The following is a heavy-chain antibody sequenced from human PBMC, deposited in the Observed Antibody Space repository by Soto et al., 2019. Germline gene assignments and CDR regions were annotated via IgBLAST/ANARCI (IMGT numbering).Heavy chain of an antibody. D-gene: IGHD3-3*01. V-gene: IGHV4-34*01. CDR3: ARGKGITIFGVVITPRYYGMDV. J-gene: IGHJ6*02. CDR2: INHSGST. Sequence: SETLSLTCAVYGGSFSGYYWSWIRQPPGKGLEWIGEINHSGSTNYNPSLKSRVTISVDTSKNQFSLKLSSVTAADTAVYYCARGKGITIFGVVITPRYYGMDVWGQGTTVTVSS. CDR1: GGSFSGYY.